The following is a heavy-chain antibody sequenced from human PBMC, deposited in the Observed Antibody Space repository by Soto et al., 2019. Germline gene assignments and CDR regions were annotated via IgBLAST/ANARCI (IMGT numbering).Heavy chain of an antibody. CDR2: FDPEEGKM. J-gene: IGHJ1*01. CDR3: ATDLGVALAPLSILYFQQ. D-gene: IGHD3-10*01. Sequence: ASVKVSCKVSGYSLNELCMHWVRQPPGKGLEWLGGFDPEEGKMIYAQNFQGRVTMTEDTSTDTAYMELSSLTSEDTAIYYCATDLGVALAPLSILYFQQWGQGTVVTVSS. V-gene: IGHV1-24*01. CDR1: GYSLNELC.